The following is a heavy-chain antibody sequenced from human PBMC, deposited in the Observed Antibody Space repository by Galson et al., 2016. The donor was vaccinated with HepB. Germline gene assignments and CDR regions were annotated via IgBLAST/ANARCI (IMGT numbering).Heavy chain of an antibody. Sequence: SLRLSCAASGFIFGEYAMHWVRQAPGKGLEWVSGITWNSGAMAYADSVKGRFTISRDNAKNTLYLQMNSLRGDDTALYYCAKDRVAFYYYGMDVWGQGTTVTVSS. CDR1: GFIFGEYA. V-gene: IGHV3-9*01. J-gene: IGHJ6*02. CDR3: AKDRVAFYYYGMDV. D-gene: IGHD2-15*01. CDR2: ITWNSGAM.